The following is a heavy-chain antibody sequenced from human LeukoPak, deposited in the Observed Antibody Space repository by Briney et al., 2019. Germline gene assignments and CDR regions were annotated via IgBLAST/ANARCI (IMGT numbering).Heavy chain of an antibody. CDR1: GGSFSGYY. J-gene: IGHJ4*02. Sequence: SETLSLTCAVYGGSFSGYYWSWIRQPPGKGLEGIGEINHSGRTNYNPSLKSRVTISVDTSKNQFSLKLSSVTAADTAVYYCARDYYDSSGYYSYFDYWGQGTLVTVSS. V-gene: IGHV4-34*01. CDR2: INHSGRT. CDR3: ARDYYDSSGYYSYFDY. D-gene: IGHD3-22*01.